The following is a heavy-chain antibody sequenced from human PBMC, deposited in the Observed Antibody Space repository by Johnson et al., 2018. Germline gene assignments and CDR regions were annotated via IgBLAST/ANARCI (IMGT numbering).Heavy chain of an antibody. CDR1: GFTFSSYA. D-gene: IGHD2-2*02. CDR2: IKSKTDGGTT. Sequence: VQLVQSGGGVVQPGRSLRLSCTASGFTFSSYAMHWVRQAPGKGLEWVGRIKSKTDGGTTDYAAPVKGRFTISRDDSKNMVYLQMKTLKIEDTAGYYSTNSPGGLRYFSSTTCYTDYGMDVWGQGTTVTVSS. V-gene: IGHV3-15*01. CDR3: TNSPGGLRYFSSTTCYTDYGMDV. J-gene: IGHJ6*02.